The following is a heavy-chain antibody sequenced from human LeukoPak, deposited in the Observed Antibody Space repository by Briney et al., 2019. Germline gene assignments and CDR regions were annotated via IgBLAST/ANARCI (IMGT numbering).Heavy chain of an antibody. J-gene: IGHJ6*03. CDR1: GFTFSSYA. Sequence: GGSLRLSCAASGFTFSSYAMSWVRQAPGKGLEWVSAISGSGGSTYYADSVKGRFTISRDNSKNTLYLQMNSLRAEDTAVYYCAKARSGYDSESEHYYYYYYMDVWGKGTTVTVSS. CDR3: AKARSGYDSESEHYYYYYYMDV. D-gene: IGHD5-12*01. V-gene: IGHV3-23*01. CDR2: ISGSGGST.